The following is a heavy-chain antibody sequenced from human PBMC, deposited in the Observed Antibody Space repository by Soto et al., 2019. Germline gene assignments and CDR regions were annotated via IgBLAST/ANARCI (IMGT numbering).Heavy chain of an antibody. V-gene: IGHV4-39*01. D-gene: IGHD3-3*02. J-gene: IGHJ5*02. CDR1: GGSIVVSECY. CDR3: ARHSLALRKNNWFDP. CDR2: IFYLGSS. Sequence: SATKPLRCPVSGGSIVVSECYWGWVRQPPGKGPEWIGSIFYLGSSYYNPSLKSRVTMSVDTSKNQFSLRLRSVTAADTALYFCARHSLALRKNNWFDPWGQGIMVPVSS.